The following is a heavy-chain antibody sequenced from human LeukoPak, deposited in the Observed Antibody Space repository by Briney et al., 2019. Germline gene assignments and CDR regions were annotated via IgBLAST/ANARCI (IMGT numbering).Heavy chain of an antibody. CDR1: GFTFTSYA. V-gene: IGHV4-38-2*01. D-gene: IGHD2/OR15-2a*01. J-gene: IGHJ4*02. CDR2: IYYSGST. Sequence: PGGSLRLSCAASGFTFTSYAMSWVRQPPGKGLEWIGSIYYSGSTYYNPSLKSRVTISVDTSKNQFSLKLTSVTAADTAVYYCAITPGPFDSTTNYYPFDYWGQGTLVTVSS. CDR3: AITPGPFDSTTNYYPFDY.